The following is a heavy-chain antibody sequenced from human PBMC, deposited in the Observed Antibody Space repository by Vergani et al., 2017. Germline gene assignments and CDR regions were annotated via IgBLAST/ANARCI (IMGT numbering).Heavy chain of an antibody. CDR2: IYPGDSDT. D-gene: IGHD2-21*02. CDR3: ARTVGVVTAIPNWFDP. V-gene: IGHV5-51*01. J-gene: IGHJ5*02. Sequence: EVQLVQSGAEVNKPGESLKISCKGSGYSFTSYWIGWVRQMPGKGLEWMGIIYPGDSDTRYSPSFQGQVTISADKSISTAYLQWSSLKASDTAMYYCARTVGVVTAIPNWFDPWGQGTLVTVSS. CDR1: GYSFTSYW.